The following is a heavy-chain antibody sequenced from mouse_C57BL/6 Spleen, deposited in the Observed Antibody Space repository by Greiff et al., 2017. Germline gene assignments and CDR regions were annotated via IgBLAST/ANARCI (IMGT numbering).Heavy chain of an antibody. CDR2: ISDGGSYT. V-gene: IGHV5-4*01. D-gene: IGHD2-2*01. CDR3: AREGSYGSYFDY. CDR1: GFTFSSYA. Sequence: EVKLVESGGGLVKPGGSLKLSCAASGFTFSSYAMSWVRQTPEKRLEWVATISDGGSYTYYPDNAKDRFTISRDNAKNNLYLQMSHLKSEDTAMYYCAREGSYGSYFDYWGQGTTLTVSS. J-gene: IGHJ2*01.